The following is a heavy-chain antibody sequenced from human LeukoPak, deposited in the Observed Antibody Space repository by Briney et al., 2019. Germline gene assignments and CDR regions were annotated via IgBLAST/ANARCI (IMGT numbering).Heavy chain of an antibody. Sequence: GGSLRLSCAASGFIFSSYSMNWVRQAPGKGLEWVSSISSSSSYIYYADSVKGRFTISRDNAKNSLYLQMNSLRAEDTAVYYCARDQGYEQLWSHAFDIWGQGTMVTVSS. CDR3: ARDQGYEQLWSHAFDI. CDR2: ISSSSSYI. CDR1: GFIFSSYS. D-gene: IGHD5-18*01. V-gene: IGHV3-21*01. J-gene: IGHJ3*02.